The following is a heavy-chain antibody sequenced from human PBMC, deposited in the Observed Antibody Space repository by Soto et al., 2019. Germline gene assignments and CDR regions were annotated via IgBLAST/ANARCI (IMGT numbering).Heavy chain of an antibody. CDR1: GFTFSNYG. J-gene: IGHJ4*02. V-gene: IGHV3-30*03. CDR2: ISYDGSNR. Sequence: QVQLVESGGGVVQPGRSLRLSCAASGFTFSNYGIHWVRQAPGKGLEWVAVISYDGSNRYYADSVKGRFTISRDNSKNTLYLQVNSLRAEDTAVYYCARTVGGRSPRPFDYWGQGTLVTVSS. D-gene: IGHD3-16*01. CDR3: ARTVGGRSPRPFDY.